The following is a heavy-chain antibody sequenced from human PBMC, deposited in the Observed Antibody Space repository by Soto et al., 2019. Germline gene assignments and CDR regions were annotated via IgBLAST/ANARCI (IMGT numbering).Heavy chain of an antibody. CDR3: ATRQGGSYNWFDP. CDR1: GGSISRSSYS. V-gene: IGHV4-39*01. D-gene: IGHD2-15*01. Sequence: SETLSLTCTVSGGSISRSSYSWAWIRQPPGKGLEWIGTLYHSGNTYYNPSLKSRVTISVDTSKNQFSLKLSSVTAADTAVYYCATRQGGSYNWFDPWGQGTLVTVS. J-gene: IGHJ5*02. CDR2: LYHSGNT.